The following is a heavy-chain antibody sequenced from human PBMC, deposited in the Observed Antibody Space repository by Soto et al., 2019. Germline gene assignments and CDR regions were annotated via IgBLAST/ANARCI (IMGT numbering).Heavy chain of an antibody. V-gene: IGHV3-74*01. Sequence: EVQLVESGGGLVQPGGSLRLSCAASGFPFSGYWMHWVRQAPGKGLVWVSRINSDGSRINYADSVKGRFTISRDNAENTLYLQMNSLTAEDTAVYYCGRDVQNDGNYYIDAGGKGTTVTVSS. CDR1: GFPFSGYW. CDR3: GRDVQNDGNYYIDA. J-gene: IGHJ6*03. CDR2: INSDGSRI.